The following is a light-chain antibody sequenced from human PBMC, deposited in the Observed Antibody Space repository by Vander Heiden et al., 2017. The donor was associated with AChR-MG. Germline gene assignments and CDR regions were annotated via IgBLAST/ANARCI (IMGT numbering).Light chain of an antibody. CDR1: ESISSY. V-gene: IGKV1-39*01. CDR2: AAS. J-gene: IGKJ4*01. CDR3: QQSYSNT. Sequence: DFQMTQSPSSLPASVGDRVTSTCRASESISSYLNWYQQKPGKAPKLLIYAASSLQSGVPSRFSGSGSGTDFTLTISRLQPEDFATYYCQQSYSNTFGGGTKVEIK.